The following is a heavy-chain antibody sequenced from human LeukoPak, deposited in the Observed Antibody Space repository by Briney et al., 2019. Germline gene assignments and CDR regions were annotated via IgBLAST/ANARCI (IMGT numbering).Heavy chain of an antibody. D-gene: IGHD5-18*01. V-gene: IGHV3-21*01. CDR1: GFTFSSYS. CDR3: ARVPKVGYSYGSH. J-gene: IGHJ4*02. CDR2: ISSSSSYI. Sequence: GGSLRLSCAASGFTFSSYSMNWVRQAPGKGLEWVSSISSSSSYIYYADSVKGRFTISRDNAKNSLCLQMNSLRAEDTAVYYCARVPKVGYSYGSHWGQGTLVAVSS.